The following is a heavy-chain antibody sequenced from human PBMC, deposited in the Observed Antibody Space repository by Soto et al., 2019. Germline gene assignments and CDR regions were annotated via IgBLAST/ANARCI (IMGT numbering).Heavy chain of an antibody. CDR3: ARGAARRSNYYYYGMDV. V-gene: IGHV1-69*13. D-gene: IGHD6-6*01. Sequence: SGKGSWKGSRGTFSSYAISWVRQAPGQGLEWMGGSIPIFGTANYAQKFQGRVTITADESTSAAYMELSSLRSEDTAVYYCARGAARRSNYYYYGMDVWGQGTTVPVSS. CDR2: SIPIFGTA. CDR1: RGTFSSYA. J-gene: IGHJ6*02.